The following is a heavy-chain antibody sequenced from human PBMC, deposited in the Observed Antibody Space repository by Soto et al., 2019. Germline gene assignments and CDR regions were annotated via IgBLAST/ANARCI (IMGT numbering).Heavy chain of an antibody. V-gene: IGHV4-4*02. CDR2: IYHSGST. Sequence: QVQLQESGPGLVKPSGTLSLTCAVSGGSISSSNWWSWVRQPPGKGREGIGEIYHSGSTNYNPSLKSRVTIAVDKSKNQFSLKLSSVTAADTAVYYCASLIHYDSRGRGYYFDYWGQGTLVTVSS. CDR3: ASLIHYDSRGRGYYFDY. CDR1: GGSISSSNW. D-gene: IGHD3-22*01. J-gene: IGHJ4*02.